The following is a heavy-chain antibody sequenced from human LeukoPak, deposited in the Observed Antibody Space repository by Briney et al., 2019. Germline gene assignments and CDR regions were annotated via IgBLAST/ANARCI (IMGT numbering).Heavy chain of an antibody. CDR1: GFTFSSYA. J-gene: IGHJ3*02. CDR2: ISYDGSNK. D-gene: IGHD2-2*02. CDR3: ARGLGYCSSTSCYTRDAFDI. V-gene: IGHV3-30*01. Sequence: GGSLRLSCAASGFTFSSYAMHWVRQAPGKGLEWVAVISYDGSNKYYADSVKGRFTISRDNSKNTLYLQMNSLRAEDTAVYYCARGLGYCSSTSCYTRDAFDIWGQGTMVTVSS.